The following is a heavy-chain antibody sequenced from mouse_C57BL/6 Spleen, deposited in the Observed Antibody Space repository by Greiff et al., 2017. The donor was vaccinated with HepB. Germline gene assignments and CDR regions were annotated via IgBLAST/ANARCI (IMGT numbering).Heavy chain of an antibody. J-gene: IGHJ1*03. CDR1: GYTFTSYG. V-gene: IGHV1-81*01. Sequence: QVQLKESGAELARPGASVKLSCKASGYTFTSYGISWVKQRTGQGLEWIGEIYPRSGNTYYNEKFKGKATLTADKSSSTAYMELRSLTSEDSAVYFCATYYGSRRYFDVWGTGTTVTVSS. CDR3: ATYYGSRRYFDV. CDR2: IYPRSGNT. D-gene: IGHD1-1*01.